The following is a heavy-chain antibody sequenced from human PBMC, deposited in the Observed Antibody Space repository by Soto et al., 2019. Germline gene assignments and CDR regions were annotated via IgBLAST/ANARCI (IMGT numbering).Heavy chain of an antibody. CDR3: ARSRSGPPPDDFDI. Sequence: ASVKVSCKSSGYTFTSYGISWVRQAPGRGLEWMGWISAYNGNTEYAQKLRGRVTMTTDTSTSTAYMELRSLRSYDTAVYSCARSRSGPPPDDFDIWGQGTMVTVSS. CDR2: ISAYNGNT. D-gene: IGHD6-19*01. CDR1: GYTFTSYG. V-gene: IGHV1-18*01. J-gene: IGHJ3*02.